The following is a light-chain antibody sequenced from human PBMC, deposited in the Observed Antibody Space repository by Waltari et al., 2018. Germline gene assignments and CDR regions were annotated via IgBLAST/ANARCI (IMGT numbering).Light chain of an antibody. V-gene: IGKV1-39*01. CDR3: QQSYTSPWT. CDR1: QSISTY. CDR2: ATS. J-gene: IGKJ1*01. Sequence: DIQMTQSPSSLSASVGDRVTITCRASQSISTYLNWYQQIPGKAPKLLIYATSNLQSGVPSRFSGSGSGTHFTLTISSLQPEDFSIYYCQQSYTSPWTFGQGTRVDIK.